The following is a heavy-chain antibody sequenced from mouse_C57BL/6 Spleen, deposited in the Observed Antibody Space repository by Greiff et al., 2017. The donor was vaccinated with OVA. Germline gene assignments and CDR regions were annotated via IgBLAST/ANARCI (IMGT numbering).Heavy chain of an antibody. Sequence: EVQLVESGGGLVQPGESLKLSCESNEYEFPSHDMSWVRKTPEKRLELVAAINSDGGSTYYPDTMERRFIISRDNTKETLYLKMSSLRSDDTALYYCASHGYYGSSTEAMDYWGQGTSVTVSS. J-gene: IGHJ4*01. D-gene: IGHD1-1*01. CDR1: EYEFPSHD. V-gene: IGHV5-2*01. CDR2: INSDGGST. CDR3: ASHGYYGSSTEAMDY.